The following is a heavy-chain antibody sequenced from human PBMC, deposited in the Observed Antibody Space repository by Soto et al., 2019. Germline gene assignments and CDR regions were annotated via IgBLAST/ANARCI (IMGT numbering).Heavy chain of an antibody. D-gene: IGHD3-16*01. CDR1: GFTFSPYA. Sequence: RRLSGAASGFTFSPYAMTWVRQAPGKRLEWVSSISGSGGNTNYADSVKGRFTVSRDNSKRTLSLQMNSLTEEDTAIYYCAKGLRRLLRTQYYYGLDVWGRGTTVTVSS. V-gene: IGHV3-23*01. CDR2: ISGSGGNT. CDR3: AKGLRRLLRTQYYYGLDV. J-gene: IGHJ6*02.